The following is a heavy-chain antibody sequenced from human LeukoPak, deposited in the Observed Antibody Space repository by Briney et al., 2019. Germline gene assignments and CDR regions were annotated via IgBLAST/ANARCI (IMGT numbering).Heavy chain of an antibody. CDR2: ISSSSSYI. Sequence: GGSLRLSCAASGFTFSSYSMNWVRQAPGKGLEWVSSISSSSSYIYYADSVKGRFTISGDNAKNSLYLQMNSLRAEDTAVYYCARDRPALRLLYYDSSGYRSPFDYWGQGTLVTVSS. J-gene: IGHJ4*02. CDR1: GFTFSSYS. CDR3: ARDRPALRLLYYDSSGYRSPFDY. D-gene: IGHD3-22*01. V-gene: IGHV3-21*01.